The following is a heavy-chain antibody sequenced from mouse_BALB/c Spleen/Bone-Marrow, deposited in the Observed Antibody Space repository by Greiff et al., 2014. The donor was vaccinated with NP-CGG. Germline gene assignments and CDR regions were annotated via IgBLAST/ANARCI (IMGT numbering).Heavy chain of an antibody. CDR3: ARNGYYGWITY. D-gene: IGHD2-3*01. V-gene: IGHV4-1*02. Sequence: EVKVVESGGGLVQPGGSLKLSRAASGFDFSGYWMTWVRQAPGKGLEWIGEINPDSRTINYKPSLKEKFIMSRDNAKNTLYLQMSKVRSEDTALYYCARNGYYGWITYWGQGTLVTVSA. J-gene: IGHJ3*01. CDR2: INPDSRTI. CDR1: GFDFSGYW.